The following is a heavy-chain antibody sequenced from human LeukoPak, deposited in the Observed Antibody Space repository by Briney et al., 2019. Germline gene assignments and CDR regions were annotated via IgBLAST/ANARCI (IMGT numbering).Heavy chain of an antibody. Sequence: SETLSLTCAVYGGSFSGYYWSWIRQPPGKGLEWIGEINHSGSTSYNPSLKSRVTISVDTSKNQFSLKLSSVTAADTAVYYCARSIFGVVIISRYFDYWGQGTLVTVSS. V-gene: IGHV4-34*01. J-gene: IGHJ4*02. CDR3: ARSIFGVVIISRYFDY. CDR1: GGSFSGYY. CDR2: INHSGST. D-gene: IGHD3-3*01.